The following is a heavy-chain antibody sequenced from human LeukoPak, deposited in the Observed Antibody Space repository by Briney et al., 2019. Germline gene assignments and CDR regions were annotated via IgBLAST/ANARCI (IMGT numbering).Heavy chain of an antibody. CDR3: ARGVLAYCGADCYDDAFDI. D-gene: IGHD2-21*02. J-gene: IGHJ3*02. CDR2: IYYTGST. Sequence: LSETLSLTCTVSGGSISSYYWSWIRQPPGKGLEWIGYIYYTGSTYYNPSLKSRVTISVDTSKNQFSLKLSSVTAADTAVYYCARGVLAYCGADCYDDAFDIWGQGTMVTVSS. CDR1: GGSISSYY. V-gene: IGHV4-59*01.